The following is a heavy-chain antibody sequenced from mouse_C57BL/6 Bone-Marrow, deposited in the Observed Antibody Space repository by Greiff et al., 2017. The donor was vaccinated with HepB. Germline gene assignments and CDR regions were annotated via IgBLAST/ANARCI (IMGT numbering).Heavy chain of an antibody. D-gene: IGHD1-1*01. Sequence: EVQRVESGGGLVKPGGSLKLSCAASGFTFSSYAMSWVRQTPEKRLEWVATISDGGSYTYYPDNVKGRFTISRDNAKNNLYLQMSHLKSEDTAMYYCARDCGGTTVKRYFDVWGTGTTVTVSS. CDR2: ISDGGSYT. J-gene: IGHJ1*03. V-gene: IGHV5-4*01. CDR1: GFTFSSYA. CDR3: ARDCGGTTVKRYFDV.